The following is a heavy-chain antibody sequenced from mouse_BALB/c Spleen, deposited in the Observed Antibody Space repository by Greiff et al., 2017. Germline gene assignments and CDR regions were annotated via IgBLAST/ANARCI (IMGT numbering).Heavy chain of an antibody. J-gene: IGHJ3*01. CDR3: ARERAYYRYDDGAWFAY. CDR1: GFTFSDYY. Sequence: EVKLVESGGGLVKPGGSLKLSCAASGFTFSDYYMYWVRQTPEKRLEWVATISDGGSYTYYPDSVKGRFTISRDNAKNNLYLQMSSLKSEDTAMYYCARERAYYRYDDGAWFAYWGQGTLVTVSA. D-gene: IGHD2-14*01. CDR2: ISDGGSYT. V-gene: IGHV5-4*02.